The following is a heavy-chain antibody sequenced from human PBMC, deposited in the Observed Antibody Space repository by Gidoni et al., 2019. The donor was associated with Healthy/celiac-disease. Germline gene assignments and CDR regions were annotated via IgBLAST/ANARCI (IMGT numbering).Heavy chain of an antibody. CDR3: ARGPHYYGSGRAYPLRY. J-gene: IGHJ4*02. CDR2: INHSGST. CDR1: GGSFSGYY. D-gene: IGHD3-10*01. Sequence: QLQLQQWGAGLLKPSETLSLTCAVYGGSFSGYYWSWIRQPPGKGLEWIGEINHSGSTNYNPSLKSRVTISVDTSKNQFSLKLSSVTAADTAVYYCARGPHYYGSGRAYPLRYWGQGTLVTVSS. V-gene: IGHV4-34*01.